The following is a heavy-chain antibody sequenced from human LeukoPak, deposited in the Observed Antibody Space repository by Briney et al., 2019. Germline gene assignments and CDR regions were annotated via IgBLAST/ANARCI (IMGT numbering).Heavy chain of an antibody. J-gene: IGHJ3*02. D-gene: IGHD3-10*01. CDR2: ISSSGSTI. CDR1: GFTFSSYE. Sequence: GGSLRLSCAASGFTFSSYEMNWVRQAPGKGLEGVSYISSSGSTIYYADSVKGRFTISRDNAKNSLYLQMNSLRAEDTAVYYCARDWNYGSGSYLQPDAFDIWGQGTMVTVSS. V-gene: IGHV3-48*03. CDR3: ARDWNYGSGSYLQPDAFDI.